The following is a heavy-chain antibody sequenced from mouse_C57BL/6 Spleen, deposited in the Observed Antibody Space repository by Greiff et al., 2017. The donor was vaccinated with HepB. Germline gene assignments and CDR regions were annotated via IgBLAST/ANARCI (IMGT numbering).Heavy chain of an antibody. CDR3: ARQVAYYFDY. J-gene: IGHJ2*01. Sequence: EVKLEESGGDLVKPGGSLKLSCAASGFTFSSYGMSWVRQTPDKRLEWVATISSGGSYTYYPDSVKGRFTISRDNAKNTLYLQMSSLKSEDTAMYYCARQVAYYFDYWGQGTTLTVSS. D-gene: IGHD1-3*01. CDR2: ISSGGSYT. V-gene: IGHV5-6*02. CDR1: GFTFSSYG.